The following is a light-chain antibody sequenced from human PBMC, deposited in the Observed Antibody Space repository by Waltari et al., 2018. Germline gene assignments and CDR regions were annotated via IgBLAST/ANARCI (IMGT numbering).Light chain of an antibody. CDR2: EVS. CDR1: QSLLHSDGRAR. CDR3: MQNIQLPT. Sequence: EIVMTQAPLSLSVTPGQPASMSCKSSQSLLHSDGRARLYWYLQKPGQSPQLLISEVSNRFSGVTEMVSGSGSGTDFTLKISRVEAEDVGVYFCMQNIQLPTFGQGTKVEIE. V-gene: IGKV2D-29*02. J-gene: IGKJ1*01.